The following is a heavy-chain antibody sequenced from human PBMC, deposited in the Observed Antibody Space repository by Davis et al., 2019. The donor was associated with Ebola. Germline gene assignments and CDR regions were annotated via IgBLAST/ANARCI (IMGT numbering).Heavy chain of an antibody. J-gene: IGHJ4*02. Sequence: GESLKISCAVPGFTFTNAWMSWVRQAPGKGLEWVSVIYSSGITNYADSVKGRFTISRDNAKNTVYLQMNSLRAEDTAVYYCARDGHGSNWIHFDYWGQGTLVTVSS. CDR2: IYSSGIT. D-gene: IGHD6-13*01. V-gene: IGHV3-53*01. CDR1: GFTFTNAW. CDR3: ARDGHGSNWIHFDY.